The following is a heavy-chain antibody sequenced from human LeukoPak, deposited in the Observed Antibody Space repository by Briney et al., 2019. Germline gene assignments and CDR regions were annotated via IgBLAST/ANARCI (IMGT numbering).Heavy chain of an antibody. CDR2: ISSSSSYI. D-gene: IGHD4-17*01. J-gene: IGHJ4*02. V-gene: IGHV3-21*01. CDR1: GFTFSSYS. CDR3: ARDQKGVMTTVTTTVDY. Sequence: GGSLRLSCAASGFTFSSYSMNWVRQAPGKGLEWVSSISSSSSYIYYADSVKGRFTISRDNAKNSLYLQMNSLRAEDTAVYYCARDQKGVMTTVTTTVDYWGQGTLVTVSS.